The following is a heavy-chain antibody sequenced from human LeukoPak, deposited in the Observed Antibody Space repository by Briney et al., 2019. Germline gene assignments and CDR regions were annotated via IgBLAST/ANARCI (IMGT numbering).Heavy chain of an antibody. Sequence: GGSLRLSCAASGFTFSGYGMHWVRQAPGKGLEWVTVIWSDGSNKYYADSVKGRFTISRDNSKNTLYLQMNSLRAEDTAVYYCARDSPATDAFDIWGQGTMVTVSS. CDR1: GFTFSGYG. CDR3: ARDSPATDAFDI. V-gene: IGHV3-33*01. J-gene: IGHJ3*02. CDR2: IWSDGSNK.